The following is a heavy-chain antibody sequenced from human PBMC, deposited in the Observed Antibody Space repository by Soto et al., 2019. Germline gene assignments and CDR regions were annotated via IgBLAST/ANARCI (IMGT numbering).Heavy chain of an antibody. V-gene: IGHV4-59*08. CDR2: IYYSGST. CDR1: GGSISSYY. D-gene: IGHD2-15*01. Sequence: PSETLSLTCTVSGGSISSYYWSWIRQPPGKGLEWIGYIYYSGSTNYNPSLKSRVTISVDTSKNQFSLKLSSVTAADTAVYYCAREMGYCSGGSCHQTFFDYWGQGTLVTVSS. J-gene: IGHJ4*02. CDR3: AREMGYCSGGSCHQTFFDY.